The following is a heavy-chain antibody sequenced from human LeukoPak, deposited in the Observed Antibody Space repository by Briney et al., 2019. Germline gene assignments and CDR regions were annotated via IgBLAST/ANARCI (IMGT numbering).Heavy chain of an antibody. V-gene: IGHV1-69-2*01. D-gene: IGHD1-1*01. CDR1: GYTFTDYY. Sequence: ASVKISCKVSGYTFTDYYMHWVQQAPGKGLEWMGLVDPEDGETLYAEKFQGRVTITADTSTDTAYMELSSLRSEDTAVYYCATGESYTTSFDYWGQGTLVTVSS. CDR2: VDPEDGET. J-gene: IGHJ4*02. CDR3: ATGESYTTSFDY.